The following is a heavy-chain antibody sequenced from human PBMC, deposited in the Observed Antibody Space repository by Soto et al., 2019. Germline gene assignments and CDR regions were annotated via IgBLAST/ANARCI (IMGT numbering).Heavy chain of an antibody. D-gene: IGHD6-13*01. CDR3: ATQSRISAGGTAWFEP. CDR1: GYNFTTYW. Sequence: EVQLVQSGAEVKKPGESLKISCKGSGYNFTTYWIGWVRQMPGKGLEWMGVIYPADSNPKYSPSFRGQVTISADKSINSACLQSRSLKASDTAMYCCATQSRISAGGTAWFEPWGQGTLVTVSS. V-gene: IGHV5-51*01. J-gene: IGHJ5*02. CDR2: IYPADSNP.